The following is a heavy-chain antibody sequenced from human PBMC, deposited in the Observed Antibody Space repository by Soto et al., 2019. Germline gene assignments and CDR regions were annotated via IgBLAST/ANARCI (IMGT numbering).Heavy chain of an antibody. CDR3: TTGRYYDILTGYHNVAY. J-gene: IGHJ4*02. CDR2: IKSKTDSGTA. D-gene: IGHD3-9*01. CDR1: GFNLSHPW. V-gene: IGHV3-15*01. Sequence: PVGSLRLSCVASGFNLSHPWMTWVRQAAGKGLEWVGRIKSKTDSGTADYAAPVKGRATISRDDSKNTVYLQMNSLKTEDTAVYYCTTGRYYDILTGYHNVAYWGQGALVTVSS.